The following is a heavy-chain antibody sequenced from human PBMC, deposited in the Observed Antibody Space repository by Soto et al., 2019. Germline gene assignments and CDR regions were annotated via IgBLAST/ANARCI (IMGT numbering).Heavy chain of an antibody. CDR3: AKDSGELAPIVVVVAATTFDY. CDR2: IYYSGSS. Sequence: TSETLSLTCTVSGGSISSSSHYWGWIRQPPGKGLEWIGSIYYSGSSYYNPSLKSRVTISVDTSKNQFSLKLSSVTAEDTAVYYCAKDSGELAPIVVVVAATTFDYWGQGTLVTVSS. CDR1: GGSISSSSHY. V-gene: IGHV4-39*07. D-gene: IGHD2-15*01. J-gene: IGHJ4*02.